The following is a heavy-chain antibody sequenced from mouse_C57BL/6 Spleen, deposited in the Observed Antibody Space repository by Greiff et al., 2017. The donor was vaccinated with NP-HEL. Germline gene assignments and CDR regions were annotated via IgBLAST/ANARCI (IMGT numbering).Heavy chain of an antibody. CDR1: GYTFTSYW. D-gene: IGHD2-4*01. CDR2: IDPNSGGT. Sequence: QVQLQQPGAELVKPGASVKLSCKASGYTFTSYWMHWVKQRPGRGLELIGRIDPNSGGTKYNEKFKSKATLTVDKPSSTAYMQLSSLTSEDSAVYYCARSGDYDYDGFAYWGQGTLVTVSA. CDR3: ARSGDYDYDGFAY. V-gene: IGHV1-72*01. J-gene: IGHJ3*01.